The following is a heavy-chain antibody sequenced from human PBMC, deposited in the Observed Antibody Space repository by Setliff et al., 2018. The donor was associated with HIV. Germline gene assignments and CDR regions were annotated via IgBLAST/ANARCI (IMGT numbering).Heavy chain of an antibody. D-gene: IGHD3-3*01. Sequence: ASVKVSCKAYGYTFTAYYMHWVRQAPGQGLEWMGWINPNSGGTNYAQKFRGRVTMTRDTSINTAHMYLSSLRADDTAIYFCARGTDFWSGSSNFDYWGQGTQVTVSS. J-gene: IGHJ4*02. CDR3: ARGTDFWSGSSNFDY. V-gene: IGHV1-2*02. CDR2: INPNSGGT. CDR1: GYTFTAYY.